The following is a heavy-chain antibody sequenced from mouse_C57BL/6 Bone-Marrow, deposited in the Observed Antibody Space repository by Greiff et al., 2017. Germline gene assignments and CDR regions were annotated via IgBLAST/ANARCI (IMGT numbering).Heavy chain of an antibody. Sequence: QVQLQQPGAELVRPGTSVKLSCKASGYTFTSYWMHWVKQRPGQGLEWIGVIDPSDSYTNYNQKFKGKATLTVDTSSSTAYMQLSSLTSEDSAVYYCAIYYYDAYWGQGTLVTVSA. J-gene: IGHJ3*01. CDR2: IDPSDSYT. V-gene: IGHV1-59*01. D-gene: IGHD1-1*01. CDR3: AIYYYDAY. CDR1: GYTFTSYW.